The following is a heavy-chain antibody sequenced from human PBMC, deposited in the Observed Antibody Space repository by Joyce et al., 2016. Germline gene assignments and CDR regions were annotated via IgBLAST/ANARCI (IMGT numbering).Heavy chain of an antibody. Sequence: QVQLQQWGAGLLKPSETLSLTCAVYGGSFSSFYWTWIRQPPGKGLEWIGEINNRGGTNYNPSLMSRVTISVDTAKNQFSLKLSSLTAADTAVYYCARGSKYSNSRLFSYYYYHMDVWGKGTTVTVSS. D-gene: IGHD6-6*01. J-gene: IGHJ6*03. CDR2: INNRGGT. CDR1: GGSFSSFY. CDR3: ARGSKYSNSRLFSYYYYHMDV. V-gene: IGHV4-34*01.